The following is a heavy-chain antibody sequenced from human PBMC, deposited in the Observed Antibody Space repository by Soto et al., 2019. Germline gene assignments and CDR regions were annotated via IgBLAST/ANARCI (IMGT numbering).Heavy chain of an antibody. V-gene: IGHV1-18*01. J-gene: IGHJ5*02. CDR2: ISLYSDGT. CDR1: GYTFSNYG. CDR3: ARVVPGAEAWFRP. D-gene: IGHD2-2*01. Sequence: GASVKVSCKTSGYTFSNYGITWVRQAPGQPLEWLGWISLYSDGTNYAQKFQGRVSMTTDTSTTTAYMELRSLRSDDTAVYYCARVVPGAEAWFRPCCQAPLVTLSS.